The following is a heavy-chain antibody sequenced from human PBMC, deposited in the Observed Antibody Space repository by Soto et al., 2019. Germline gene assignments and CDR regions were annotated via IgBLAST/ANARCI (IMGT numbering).Heavy chain of an antibody. CDR3: ARGVPAANYYYYGMDV. CDR2: INPNSGGT. J-gene: IGHJ6*02. CDR1: GYTFTGYY. D-gene: IGHD2-2*01. V-gene: IGHV1-2*02. Sequence: GASVKVSCKASGYTFTGYYMHWVRQAPGQGLEWMGWINPNSGGTNYAQKFQGRVTMTRDTSISTAYMGLSRLRSDDTAVYYCARGVPAANYYYYGMDVWGQGTTVTVSS.